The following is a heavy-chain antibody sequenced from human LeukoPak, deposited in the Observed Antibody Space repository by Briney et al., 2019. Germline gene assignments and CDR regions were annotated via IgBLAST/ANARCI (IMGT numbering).Heavy chain of an antibody. CDR2: ISYDGINQ. Sequence: TGGSLRLSCAVSGFAFSSLAMHWVRQAPGKGLEWVAFISYDGINQYYADSVKGRFTISRDNSKNTLYLQMNNLRAEDTAIYYCARVGSRYCSGANCYDGFWGQGTLVSVSS. CDR1: GFAFSSLA. J-gene: IGHJ4*02. D-gene: IGHD2-15*01. CDR3: ARVGSRYCSGANCYDGF. V-gene: IGHV3-30-3*01.